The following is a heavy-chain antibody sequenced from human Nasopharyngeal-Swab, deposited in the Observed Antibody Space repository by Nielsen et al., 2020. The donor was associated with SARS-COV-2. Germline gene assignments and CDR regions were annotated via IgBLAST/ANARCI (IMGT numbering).Heavy chain of an antibody. CDR2: ISYDGSNK. D-gene: IGHD2-15*01. CDR3: AKDSDGYCSGGSCHFYYYYGMDV. V-gene: IGHV3-30*18. J-gene: IGHJ6*02. Sequence: GESLKISCAASGFTFSSYGLHWVRQAPGKGPGWVAVISYDGSNKYYADSVKGRFTISRDNSKNTLYLQMNSLRAEDTAVYYCAKDSDGYCSGGSCHFYYYYGMDVWGQGTTVTVSS. CDR1: GFTFSSYG.